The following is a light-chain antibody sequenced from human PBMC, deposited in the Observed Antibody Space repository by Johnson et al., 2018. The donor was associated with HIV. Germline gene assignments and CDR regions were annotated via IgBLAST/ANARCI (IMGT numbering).Light chain of an antibody. J-gene: IGLJ1*01. CDR2: DNN. V-gene: IGLV1-51*01. CDR3: GTWDNSLSANV. CDR1: SSNIGNNY. Sequence: SVLTQPPSVSAAPGQKVTISCSGSSSNIGNNYVSWYQQLPGTVPKLLIYDNNKRPSGIPDRFSGSKSGTSATLGITGLQTGDEADYYCGTWDNSLSANVFGTGTKVTVL.